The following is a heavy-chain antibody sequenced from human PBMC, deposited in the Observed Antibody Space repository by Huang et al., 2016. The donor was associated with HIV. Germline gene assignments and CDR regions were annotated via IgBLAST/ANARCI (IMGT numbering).Heavy chain of an antibody. D-gene: IGHD6-25*01. CDR1: GASFIDHN. CDR2: INHRATV. CDR3: ARGMRLLRFGEVNDAFDV. J-gene: IGHJ3*01. Sequence: QVQLQQWGAGLLKPSETLSLTCAVYGASFIDHNWHGEINHRATVNHNPSLNSRVTISLDTSKSQCSLKLTSVTAADTAVYYCARGMRLLRFGEVNDAFDVWGRGTMVTVSS. V-gene: IGHV4-34*01.